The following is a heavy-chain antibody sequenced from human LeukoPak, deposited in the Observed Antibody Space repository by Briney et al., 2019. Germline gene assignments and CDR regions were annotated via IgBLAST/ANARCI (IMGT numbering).Heavy chain of an antibody. V-gene: IGHV4-59*01. CDR3: ARDFGSGWYGIMGY. Sequence: PSETLSLTCTVSGGSISSYYWSWIRQPPGKGLEWIGYIYYSGSTNYNPSLKSRVTISVDTSKNQFSLKLSSVTAADTAVYYCARDFGSGWYGIMGYWGQGTLVTVSS. CDR2: IYYSGST. D-gene: IGHD6-19*01. J-gene: IGHJ4*02. CDR1: GGSISSYY.